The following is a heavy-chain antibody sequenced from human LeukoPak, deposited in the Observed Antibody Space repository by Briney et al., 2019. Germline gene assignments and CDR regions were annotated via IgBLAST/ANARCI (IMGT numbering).Heavy chain of an antibody. D-gene: IGHD6-6*01. CDR3: ARAPPRTIAARPGVDYMDV. CDR2: INPSGGST. J-gene: IGHJ6*03. CDR1: GYTFTRYY. V-gene: IGHV1-46*01. Sequence: ASVKVSCKASGYTFTRYYMHWVRQAPGQGLEWMGIINPSGGSTSYAQKFQGRVTMTRDMSTSTVYMELSSLRSEDTAVYYCARAPPRTIAARPGVDYMDVWGKGTTVTVSS.